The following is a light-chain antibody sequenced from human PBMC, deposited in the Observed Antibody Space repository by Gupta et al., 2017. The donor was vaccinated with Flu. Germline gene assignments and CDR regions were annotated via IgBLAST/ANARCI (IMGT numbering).Light chain of an antibody. V-gene: IGLV7-46*01. Sequence: VNLTCRSSTGAVTSGHYAYWFQQKPGQAPRTLIYDKSNIHSRTPARFSGSLVGDKAVLTLSGALPEDEAVYYCLLTYRSLWPGVFGGGTKLTVL. CDR2: DKS. CDR1: TGAVTSGHY. J-gene: IGLJ3*02. CDR3: LLTYRSLWPGV.